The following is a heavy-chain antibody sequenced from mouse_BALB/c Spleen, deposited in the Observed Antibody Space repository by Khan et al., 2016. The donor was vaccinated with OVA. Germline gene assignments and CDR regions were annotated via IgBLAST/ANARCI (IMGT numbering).Heavy chain of an antibody. D-gene: IGHD1-1*02. CDR3: ARDGARYNYAMDY. Sequence: EVQLQESGPGLVKPSQSLSITCNVTGYSITSDYAWYWIRQFPGNKLEWMGYISYSGSTNYNPAFKGRISITRDTSKNKSFLQFNSVTTEDTATYYCARDGARYNYAMDYWGRGTSVTGSS. J-gene: IGHJ4*01. CDR1: GYSITSDYA. V-gene: IGHV3-2*02. CDR2: ISYSGST.